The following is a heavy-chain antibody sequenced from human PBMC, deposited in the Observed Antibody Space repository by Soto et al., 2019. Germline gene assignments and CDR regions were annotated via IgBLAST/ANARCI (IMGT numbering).Heavy chain of an antibody. CDR3: AKERGVVVAATPETYFDY. J-gene: IGHJ4*02. Sequence: QVQLVESGGGVVQPGRSLRLSCAASGFTFSSYGMHWVRQAPGKGLEWVAVISYDGSNKYYADFVKGRFTISRDNSKNTPXLQMNSLRAEDTGVYYCAKERGVVVAATPETYFDYWGQGTLVTVSS. D-gene: IGHD2-15*01. V-gene: IGHV3-30*18. CDR1: GFTFSSYG. CDR2: ISYDGSNK.